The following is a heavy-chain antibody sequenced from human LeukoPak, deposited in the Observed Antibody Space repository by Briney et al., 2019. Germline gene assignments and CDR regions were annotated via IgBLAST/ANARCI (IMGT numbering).Heavy chain of an antibody. V-gene: IGHV4-39*01. D-gene: IGHD6-6*01. CDR2: MYYSGST. CDR1: GGSISSSSYY. CDR3: ARHGTSSPTRYFDY. J-gene: IGHJ4*02. Sequence: SETLSLTCTVSGGSISSSSYYGGCIRQPPGKGLEWTGRMYYSGSTYYNTSLKSRVTISADTSKNQFSLKLSSVTAADTAVYYCARHGTSSPTRYFDYWGQGTQVTVSS.